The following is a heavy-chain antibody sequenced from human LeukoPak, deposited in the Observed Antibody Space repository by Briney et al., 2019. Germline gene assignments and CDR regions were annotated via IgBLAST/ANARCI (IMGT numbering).Heavy chain of an antibody. CDR3: ARDRSYGGSRFDT. CDR1: GDSITTYTHY. Sequence: TSETLSLTCSVSGDSITTYTHYWTWVRQQPAGKGLEWIGRISSSGTTNYNPSLWGRVTISRDTSNNQFFLGLSSVTVTDTAVYYCARDRSYGGSRFDTWGQGLLVTVSS. CDR2: ISSSGTT. D-gene: IGHD1-26*01. J-gene: IGHJ5*01. V-gene: IGHV4-61*02.